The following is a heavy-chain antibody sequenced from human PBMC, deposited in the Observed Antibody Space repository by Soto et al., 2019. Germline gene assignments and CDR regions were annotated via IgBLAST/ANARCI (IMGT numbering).Heavy chain of an antibody. CDR3: ARETYNSGERAFDI. CDR1: RYPFTSYD. Sequence: QVQLMQSGAEVKKPGASVKVSCKASRYPFTSYDIHWVRQATGQGLEWMGWMNPNSGNTAFAQKFQDRVTMTRTTSTRIAYMELSSLRSEDTAVYYCARETYNSGERAFDIWGQGTMVTVSS. V-gene: IGHV1-8*01. CDR2: MNPNSGNT. J-gene: IGHJ3*02. D-gene: IGHD3-22*01.